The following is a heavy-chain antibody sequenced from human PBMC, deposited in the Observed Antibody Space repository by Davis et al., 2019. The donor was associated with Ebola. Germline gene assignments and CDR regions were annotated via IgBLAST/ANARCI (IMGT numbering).Heavy chain of an antibody. CDR1: GFTFSSYS. Sequence: GGSLRLSCAASGFTFSSYSMNWVRQAPGKGLEWVSSISSSSSYIYYADSVKGRFTISRDNAKNSLYLQMNSLRAEDTAVYYCAREGPDSGYDSFDYWGQGTLVTVSS. J-gene: IGHJ4*02. CDR2: ISSSSSYI. CDR3: AREGPDSGYDSFDY. D-gene: IGHD5-12*01. V-gene: IGHV3-21*01.